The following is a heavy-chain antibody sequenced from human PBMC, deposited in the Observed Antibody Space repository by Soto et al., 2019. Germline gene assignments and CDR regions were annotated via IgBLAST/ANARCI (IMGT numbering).Heavy chain of an antibody. V-gene: IGHV1-46*03. CDR3: ARNPIFGVVIVWDGWFDP. J-gene: IGHJ5*02. CDR2: INPSGGST. CDR1: GYTFTSYY. D-gene: IGHD3-3*01. Sequence: QVQLVQSGAEVKKPGASVKVSCKASGYTFTSYYMHWVRQAPGQGLEWMGIINPSGGSTSYAQKFQGRVTMTRDTSTSTVYMELSSLRSEDTAVYYCARNPIFGVVIVWDGWFDPWGQGTLVTVSS.